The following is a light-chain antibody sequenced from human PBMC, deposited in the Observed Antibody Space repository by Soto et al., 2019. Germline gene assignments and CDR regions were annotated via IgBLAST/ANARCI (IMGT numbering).Light chain of an antibody. V-gene: IGKV4-1*01. CDR2: WAS. CDR1: QSVLYSSNNKNY. J-gene: IGKJ4*01. Sequence: DIVMTQSPDSLAVSLGERATIKCKSSQSVLYSSNNKNYLAWYQQKPGQPPKLLIYWASTRESGVPDRFSGSGSGTDFTLTISSLQAEDVAVYYCQQYYSTLTFGGGNKVEIK. CDR3: QQYYSTLT.